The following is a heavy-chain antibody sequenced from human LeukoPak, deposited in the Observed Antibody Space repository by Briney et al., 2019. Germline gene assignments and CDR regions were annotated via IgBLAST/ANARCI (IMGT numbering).Heavy chain of an antibody. D-gene: IGHD5/OR15-5a*01. CDR1: GGSINGIY. CDR2: IHTFGGP. Sequence: PSETLSRTCTVSGGSINGIYWSWVRQTAGKGLEWIGRIHTFGGPLYNPSLRGRVSMSLDTSKNQFSLKLTPVTAADTAVYYRARDALSHSAWFDPWGQGTLDTVSS. J-gene: IGHJ5*02. V-gene: IGHV4-4*07. CDR3: ARDALSHSAWFDP.